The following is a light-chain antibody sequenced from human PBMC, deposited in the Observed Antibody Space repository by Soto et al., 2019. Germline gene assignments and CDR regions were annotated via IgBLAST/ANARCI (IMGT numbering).Light chain of an antibody. Sequence: EIVMTQSPATLSVSPGERATLSCRASQSVSSSLAWYQQTPGQAPRLLIYGASARATATPARFSGSGSGTEFTLTIGSLQSEDFAVYYCQQYNKWPRTFGQGTKVEIK. CDR3: QQYNKWPRT. J-gene: IGKJ1*01. CDR1: QSVSSS. V-gene: IGKV3-15*01. CDR2: GAS.